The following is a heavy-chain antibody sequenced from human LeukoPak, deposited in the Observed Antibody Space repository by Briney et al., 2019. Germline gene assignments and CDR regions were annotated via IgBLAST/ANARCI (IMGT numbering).Heavy chain of an antibody. CDR2: IYYSGST. J-gene: IGHJ3*02. CDR3: ARASAAPLCSGGSCYSAFDI. CDR1: GGSISSGDYY. D-gene: IGHD2-15*01. Sequence: SETLSLTCTVSGGSISSGDYYWSWIRQPPGKGLEWIGYIYYSGSTYYNPSLKSRVTISVDTSKNQFSLKLSSVTAADTAVYYCARASAAPLCSGGSCYSAFDIWGQGTMVTVSS. V-gene: IGHV4-30-4*08.